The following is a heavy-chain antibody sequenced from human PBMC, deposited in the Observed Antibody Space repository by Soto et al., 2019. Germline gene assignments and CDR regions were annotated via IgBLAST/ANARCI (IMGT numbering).Heavy chain of an antibody. CDR1: GFIFDEYA. CDR2: ISWNSGNI. J-gene: IGHJ4*02. Sequence: EVQLVESGGGLVQPGRSRRLSCAASGFIFDEYAMHWVRQAPGKGLEWVSSISWNSGNIGYADSVKGRFTISRDNAKNSLYLQMNSVRGEDTALYYCAKGASTTVFAFNDYWGQGTLVTVSS. CDR3: AKGASTTVFAFNDY. D-gene: IGHD4-17*01. V-gene: IGHV3-9*01.